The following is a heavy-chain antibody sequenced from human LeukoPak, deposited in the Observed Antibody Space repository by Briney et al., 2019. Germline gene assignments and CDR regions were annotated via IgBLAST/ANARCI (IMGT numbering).Heavy chain of an antibody. D-gene: IGHD6-13*01. Sequence: PSETLSLTCAVCGGSFSGYYWSWIRQPPGKGLEWIGEINHSGSTNYNPSLKSRVAISVDTSKNQFSLKLSSVTAADTAVYYCARGGGLYSSSWYPHYYFDYWGQGTLVTVSS. J-gene: IGHJ4*02. CDR1: GGSFSGYY. CDR3: ARGGGLYSSSWYPHYYFDY. V-gene: IGHV4-34*01. CDR2: INHSGST.